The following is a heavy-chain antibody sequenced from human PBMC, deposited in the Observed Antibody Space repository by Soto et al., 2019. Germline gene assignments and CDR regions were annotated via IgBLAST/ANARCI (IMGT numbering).Heavy chain of an antibody. CDR1: GGSIGSSSNYY. J-gene: IGHJ4*02. CDR3: VTTAAYCNGISCFDFDN. V-gene: IGHV4-39*01. CDR2: IYYSGNT. Sequence: PLETLPSPCTVSGGSIGSSSNYYCGWIRQPPEKGLEWIGSIYYSGNTYYSPSLRGRVTLYVDTSKNQFSLNLNSVTAADTAVYYRVTTAAYCNGISCFDFDNWGQGALVTVSS. D-gene: IGHD2-2*01.